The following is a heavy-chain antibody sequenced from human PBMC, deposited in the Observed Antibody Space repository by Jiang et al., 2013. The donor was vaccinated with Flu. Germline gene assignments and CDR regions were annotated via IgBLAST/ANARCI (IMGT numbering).Heavy chain of an antibody. CDR3: AKAVDETNLAGFDY. V-gene: IGHV6-1*01. D-gene: IGHD2-8*01. CDR1: GDSVSTYSDT. Sequence: QTLSLTCAISGDSVSTYSDTWNWIRQSPLRGLEWLGRTYYRSKWFTDYADSVKGRITIYPDTSSNHFSLDLTSVSPDDAAVYFCAKAVDETNLAGFDYWGQGSLVTVSS. J-gene: IGHJ4*02. CDR2: TYYRSKWFT.